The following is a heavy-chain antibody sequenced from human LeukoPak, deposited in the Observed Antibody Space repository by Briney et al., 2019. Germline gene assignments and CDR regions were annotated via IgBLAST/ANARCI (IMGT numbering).Heavy chain of an antibody. CDR3: ARDRSAVDTAINHIFDY. J-gene: IGHJ4*02. D-gene: IGHD5-18*01. Sequence: GGSLRLSCAASGFTFSSYSMNWVRQAPGKGLEWVSYISSSSSTIYYADSVKGRFTISRDNAKNSLYLQMNSLRAEDTAVYYCARDRSAVDTAINHIFDYWGQGTLVTVSS. V-gene: IGHV3-48*01. CDR1: GFTFSSYS. CDR2: ISSSSSTI.